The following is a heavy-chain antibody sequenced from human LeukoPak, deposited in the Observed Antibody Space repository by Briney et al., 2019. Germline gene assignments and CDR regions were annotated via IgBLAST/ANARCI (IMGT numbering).Heavy chain of an antibody. J-gene: IGHJ5*02. V-gene: IGHV3-48*03. CDR2: ISGSGSTI. D-gene: IGHD3-22*01. CDR3: ARGCYSDSSAADMT. CDR1: GFTFTNYE. Sequence: GRSLRLSCAASGFTFTNYEMNWVRPAPRKGLEWISYISGSGSTIYYADSVKGRFTISRHNAKNSLYLQMNSLRAEDTAVYYCARGCYSDSSAADMTWGQGTLVTVSS.